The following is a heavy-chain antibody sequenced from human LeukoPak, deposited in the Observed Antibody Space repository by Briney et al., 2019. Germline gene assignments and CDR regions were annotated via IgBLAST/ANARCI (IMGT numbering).Heavy chain of an antibody. V-gene: IGHV5-51*01. Sequence: GESLKISCKGSGYSFTSYWIGWVRQMPGKGLEWMGIIYPGDSDTRYSPSFQGQVTISADKSISTAYLQWSSLKASDTAMYYCARWKSVLGWLSYFDYWGQGTLVTVSS. CDR2: IYPGDSDT. J-gene: IGHJ4*02. CDR1: GYSFTSYW. CDR3: ARWKSVLGWLSYFDY. D-gene: IGHD3-3*01.